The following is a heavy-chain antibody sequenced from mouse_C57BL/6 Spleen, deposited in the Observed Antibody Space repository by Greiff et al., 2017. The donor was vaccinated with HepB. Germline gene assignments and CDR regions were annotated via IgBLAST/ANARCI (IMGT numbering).Heavy chain of an antibody. CDR1: GFTFSDYG. CDR3: ARGEDGYYVWFAY. V-gene: IGHV5-17*01. D-gene: IGHD2-3*01. J-gene: IGHJ3*01. CDR2: ISSGSSTI. Sequence: EVKLMESGGGLVKPGGSLKLSCAASGFTFSDYGMHWVRQAPEKGLEWVAYISSGSSTIYYADTVKGRFTISRDNAKNTLFLQMTSLRSEDTAMYYCARGEDGYYVWFAYWGQGTLVTVSA.